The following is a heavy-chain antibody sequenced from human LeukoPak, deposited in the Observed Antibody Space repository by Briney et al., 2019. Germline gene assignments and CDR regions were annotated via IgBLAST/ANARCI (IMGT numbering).Heavy chain of an antibody. V-gene: IGHV1-8*01. D-gene: IGHD3-3*01. CDR1: GYTFTSYD. CDR2: MNPNSGNT. CDR3: ARGAYRKYYDFWSGYPNWSDP. Sequence: ASVKVSCKASGYTFTSYDINWVRQATGQGLEWMGWMNPNSGNTGYAQKFQGRVTMTRNTSISTAYMELSSLRSEDTAVYYCARGAYRKYYDFWSGYPNWSDPWGQGTLVTVSS. J-gene: IGHJ5*02.